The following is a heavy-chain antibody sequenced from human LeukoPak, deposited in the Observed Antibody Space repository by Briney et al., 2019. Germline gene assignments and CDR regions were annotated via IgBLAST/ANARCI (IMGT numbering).Heavy chain of an antibody. CDR2: IYPDDSDT. V-gene: IGHV5-51*01. CDR1: GFSFIGYW. Sequence: GESLKISCQGSGFSFIGYWIGWVRQRPGKGLEWMGVIYPDDSDTRYSPPFQGQVTISADKSINTAYLQWSSLKASDSAMYFCARQRVGLHSGYYYYYYMDVWGKGTTVIVSS. D-gene: IGHD1-26*01. J-gene: IGHJ6*03. CDR3: ARQRVGLHSGYYYYYYMDV.